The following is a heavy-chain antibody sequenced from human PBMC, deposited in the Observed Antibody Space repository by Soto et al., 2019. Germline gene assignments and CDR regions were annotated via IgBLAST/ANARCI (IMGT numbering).Heavy chain of an antibody. Sequence: QVQLQQWGAGLLKPSETLSLTCAVYGGSFSGYYWSWIRQPPGKGLEWIGEINHSGSTNYNPSLKRRVTISEDTSKDQFSLKLSSVTAADTAVYYCAREGLLRYFDWLPNNWFDPWGQGTLVTVSS. CDR1: GGSFSGYY. D-gene: IGHD3-9*01. V-gene: IGHV4-34*01. CDR3: AREGLLRYFDWLPNNWFDP. J-gene: IGHJ5*02. CDR2: INHSGST.